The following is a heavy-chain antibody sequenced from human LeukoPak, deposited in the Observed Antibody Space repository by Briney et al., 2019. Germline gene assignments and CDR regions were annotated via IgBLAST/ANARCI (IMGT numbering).Heavy chain of an antibody. CDR3: AKDKGHYDSSAYPDC. J-gene: IGHJ4*02. Sequence: GGSLRLSCAASGFTIDDYAMHWVRQAPGKGLEWVSLISGDGDRTYYADSVKGRFTISRDNSKNSLYLQLNSLRTEDTALYYCAKDKGHYDSSAYPDCWGQGTLVTVSS. D-gene: IGHD3-22*01. CDR2: ISGDGDRT. CDR1: GFTIDDYA. V-gene: IGHV3-43*02.